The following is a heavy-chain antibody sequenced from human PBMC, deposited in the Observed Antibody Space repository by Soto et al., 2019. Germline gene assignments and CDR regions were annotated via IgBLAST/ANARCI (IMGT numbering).Heavy chain of an antibody. CDR3: ARASKLELRPGGLGMDV. CDR1: GFTFSSYD. CDR2: IGTAGDT. J-gene: IGHJ6*02. V-gene: IGHV3-13*01. D-gene: IGHD1-7*01. Sequence: GGSLRLSCAASGFTFSSYDMHWVRQATGKGLEWVSAIGTAGDTYYPGSVKGRFTISRENAKNSLYLQMNSLRAEDTAVYYCARASKLELRPGGLGMDVWGQGTTVTVSS.